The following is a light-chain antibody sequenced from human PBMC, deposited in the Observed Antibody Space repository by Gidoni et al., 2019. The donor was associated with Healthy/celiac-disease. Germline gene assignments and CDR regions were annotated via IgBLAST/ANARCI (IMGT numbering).Light chain of an antibody. CDR3: QSYDSSNAWV. CDR2: EDN. V-gene: IGLV6-57*04. CDR1: SGSIASNY. Sequence: NFMLTQPHSGSESPGKTVTISCTRSSGSIASNYVQWYQQRPGSAPTTVIYEDNQRPSGVPDRFSGSIDSSSNSASLTISGLKTEDEADYYCQSYDSSNAWVFGGGTKLTVL. J-gene: IGLJ3*02.